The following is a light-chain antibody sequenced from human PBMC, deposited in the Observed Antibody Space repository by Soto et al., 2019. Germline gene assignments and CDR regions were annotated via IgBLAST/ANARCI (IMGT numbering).Light chain of an antibody. V-gene: IGKV3-15*01. J-gene: IGKJ5*01. CDR1: QSVSTN. CDR3: QQYNNWPIT. CDR2: GTS. Sequence: EIVMTQSPATLSVSPGERATLSCRASQSVSTNLAWYQQKPGQAPRLLIYGTSTRATGIPASFSGSGSGTEFTLTISSLQSEDFGVYYCQQYNNWPITFGQGTRLEIK.